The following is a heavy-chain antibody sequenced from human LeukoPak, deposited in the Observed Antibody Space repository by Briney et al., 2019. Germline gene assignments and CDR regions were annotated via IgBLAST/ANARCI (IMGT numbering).Heavy chain of an antibody. Sequence: GASVQVSCKASGFTFTDYHMHWIRQAPGQGLEWMGWINPNSGGTNYAQKFQGRVTMTRDTSISTAYMELSRLRSDDTAVYYCARAWFYYYYYYMDVWGKGTTVTISS. CDR2: INPNSGGT. V-gene: IGHV1-2*02. J-gene: IGHJ6*03. CDR3: ARAWFYYYYYYMDV. D-gene: IGHD3-22*01. CDR1: GFTFTDYH.